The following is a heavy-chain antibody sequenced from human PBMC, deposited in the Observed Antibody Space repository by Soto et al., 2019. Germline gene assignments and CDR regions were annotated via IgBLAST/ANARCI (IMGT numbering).Heavy chain of an antibody. CDR1: GYTFTSYD. CDR3: ARNSAVTTPPLYYYYYYMDV. V-gene: IGHV1-8*01. Sequence: QVQLVQSGAEVKKPGASVKVSCKASGYTFTSYDINWVRQATVQGVEWMGWMNPNSGNKGYAQKLQGRVTMTRNTSISTAYMELSSLRSEDTAVYYCARNSAVTTPPLYYYYYYMDVWGKGTTVTVSS. D-gene: IGHD4-17*01. J-gene: IGHJ6*03. CDR2: MNPNSGNK.